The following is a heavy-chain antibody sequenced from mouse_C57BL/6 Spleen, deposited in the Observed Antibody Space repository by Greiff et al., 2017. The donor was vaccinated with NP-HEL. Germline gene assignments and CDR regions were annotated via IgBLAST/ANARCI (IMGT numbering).Heavy chain of an antibody. V-gene: IGHV1-54*01. J-gene: IGHJ2*01. CDR1: GYAFTNYL. CDR2: INPGSGGT. CDR3: ARSGGNYLDY. Sequence: VQLQQSGAELVRPGTSVKVSCKASGYAFTNYLIEWVKQRPGQGLEWIGVINPGSGGTNYNEKFKGKATLTADKSSSTAYMQLSSLTSEDSAVYFGARSGGNYLDYWGQGTTRTVSS. D-gene: IGHD3-1*01.